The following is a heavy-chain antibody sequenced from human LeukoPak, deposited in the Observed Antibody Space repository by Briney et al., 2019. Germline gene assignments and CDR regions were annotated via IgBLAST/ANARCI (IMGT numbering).Heavy chain of an antibody. D-gene: IGHD3-10*01. Sequence: GGSLRLSCAASGFTFSSYAMSWVRQAPGKGLEWVSAISGSGDSTYYADSVKGRFTISRDNSKNTLYLQMNSLGAEDTAVYYCAKDGLWFGESTDAFDIWGQGTMVTVSS. CDR3: AKDGLWFGESTDAFDI. V-gene: IGHV3-23*01. CDR2: ISGSGDST. J-gene: IGHJ3*02. CDR1: GFTFSSYA.